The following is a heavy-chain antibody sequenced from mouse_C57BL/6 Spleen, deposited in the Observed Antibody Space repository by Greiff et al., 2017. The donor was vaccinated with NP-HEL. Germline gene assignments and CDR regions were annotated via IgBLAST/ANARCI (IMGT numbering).Heavy chain of an antibody. Sequence: VQLQQSGAELVKPGASVKLSCKASGYTFTEYTIHWVKQRSGQGLEWIGWFYPGSGSIKYNEKFKDKATLTADKSSSTVYMELSRLTSEDSAVYFGARHEGRGDYYGSSSYAMDYWGQGTSVTVSS. J-gene: IGHJ4*01. CDR2: FYPGSGSI. D-gene: IGHD1-1*01. V-gene: IGHV1-62-2*01. CDR3: ARHEGRGDYYGSSSYAMDY. CDR1: GYTFTEYT.